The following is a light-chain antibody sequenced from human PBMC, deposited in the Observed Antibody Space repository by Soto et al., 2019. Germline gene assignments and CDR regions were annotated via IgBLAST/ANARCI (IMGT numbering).Light chain of an antibody. CDR3: QQYNNYSGT. CDR1: QSIGSW. V-gene: IGKV1-5*01. CDR2: DAS. J-gene: IGKJ1*01. Sequence: DIQMTQSPSTLSASAGDRVTITCRASQSIGSWLAWYQQKPGKAPKLLIYDASSLESGVPSRFSGGGSGTEFTLTISSLQPDDFATYYCQQYNNYSGTFGQGTKVDIK.